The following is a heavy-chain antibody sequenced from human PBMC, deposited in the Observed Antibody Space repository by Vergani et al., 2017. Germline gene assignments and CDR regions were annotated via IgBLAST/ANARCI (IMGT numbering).Heavy chain of an antibody. Sequence: QVQLVQSGAEVKKPGSSVKVSCKASGGPFSSYAISWVRQAPGQGLEWMGGIIPIFGTANYAQKFQGRVTITADESTSTAYMELSSLRSEDTAVYYCARDRPAGMATIFDYWGQGTLVTVSS. CDR3: ARDRPAGMATIFDY. CDR1: GGPFSSYA. J-gene: IGHJ4*02. D-gene: IGHD5-24*01. CDR2: IIPIFGTA. V-gene: IGHV1-69*01.